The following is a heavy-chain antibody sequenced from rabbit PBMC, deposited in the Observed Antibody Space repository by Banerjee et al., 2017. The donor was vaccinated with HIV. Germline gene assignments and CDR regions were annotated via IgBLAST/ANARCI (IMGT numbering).Heavy chain of an antibody. V-gene: IGHV1S45*01. D-gene: IGHD6-1*01. J-gene: IGHJ4*01. CDR2: IDAGSSDST. CDR1: GFSFSSSYY. CDR3: ARDGAGYAGYGYARL. Sequence: QEQLVESGGGLVQPEGSLTLTCTASGFSFSSSYYMCWVSQALGKGLEWIGCIDAGSSDSTNHASWAKGRFTISSTSSTTVTLQMTSLTAADTATYFCARDGAGYAGYGYARLWGPGTLVTVS.